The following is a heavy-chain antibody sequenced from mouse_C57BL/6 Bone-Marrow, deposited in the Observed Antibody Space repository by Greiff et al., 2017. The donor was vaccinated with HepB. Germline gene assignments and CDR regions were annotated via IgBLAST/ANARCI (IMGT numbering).Heavy chain of an antibody. CDR2: IWSDGST. Sequence: VKLLESGPGLVAPSQTLSITCTVSGFSFTSYGVHWVRQPPGKGLEWLVVIWSDGSTTYNSALNDRLSISKDNSKSQVFLKMNSLQTDDTAMYYCARDGGKGYFDYWGQGTTLTVSS. J-gene: IGHJ2*01. CDR1: GFSFTSYG. CDR3: ARDGGKGYFDY. D-gene: IGHD2-3*01. V-gene: IGHV2-6*03.